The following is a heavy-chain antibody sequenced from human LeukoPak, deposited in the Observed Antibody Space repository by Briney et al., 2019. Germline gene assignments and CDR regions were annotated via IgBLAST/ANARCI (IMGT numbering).Heavy chain of an antibody. V-gene: IGHV3-48*03. CDR2: ISSSGSTI. D-gene: IGHD3-22*01. CDR1: GLTFGSSY. CDR3: ARDEGYYYDSSDY. Sequence: GGSLRLSCAASGLTFGSSYMSWVRQAPGKGLEWVSYISSSGSTIYYADSVKGRFTISRDNARSSLYLQMNSLRAEDTAVYYCARDEGYYYDSSDYWGQGTLVTVSS. J-gene: IGHJ4*02.